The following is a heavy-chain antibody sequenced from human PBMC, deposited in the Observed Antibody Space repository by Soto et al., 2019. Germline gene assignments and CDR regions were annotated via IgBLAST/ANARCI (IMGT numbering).Heavy chain of an antibody. V-gene: IGHV4-31*03. CDR3: ARGGYYYYDASGYYRFFDS. CDR2: SSYSGTT. CDR1: GGSISRGGSY. J-gene: IGHJ4*02. D-gene: IGHD3-22*01. Sequence: PSETLSPTCTVAGGSISRGGSYWSWIRQYPGKGLEWIGYSSYSGTTHYNPSLKSRVTISLDTSKNQFSLKLSAVTAADTAVYYCARGGYYYYDASGYYRFFDSWGQGTLVTVSS.